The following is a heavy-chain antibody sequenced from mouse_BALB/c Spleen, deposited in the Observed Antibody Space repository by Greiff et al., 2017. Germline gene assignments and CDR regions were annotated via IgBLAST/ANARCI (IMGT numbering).Heavy chain of an antibody. J-gene: IGHJ4*01. CDR2: ISDGGSYT. D-gene: IGHD1-1*01. CDR3: ARDPYGSRTDAMDY. CDR1: GFTFSDYY. Sequence: DVKLVESGGGLVKPGGSLKLSCAASGFTFSDYYMYWVRQTPEKRLEWVATISDGGSYTYYPDSVKGRFTISRDNAKNNLYLQMSSLKSEDTAMYYCARDPYGSRTDAMDYWGQGTSVTVSS. V-gene: IGHV5-4*02.